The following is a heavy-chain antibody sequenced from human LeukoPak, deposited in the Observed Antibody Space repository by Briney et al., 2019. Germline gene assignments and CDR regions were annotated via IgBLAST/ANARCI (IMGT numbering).Heavy chain of an antibody. J-gene: IGHJ4*02. D-gene: IGHD3-9*01. V-gene: IGHV3-23*01. CDR1: GFTFSSYA. CDR2: ISGSGGST. CDR3: AKDASRILRYFDWLLDS. Sequence: GGSLRLSCAASGFTFSSYAMSWVRQAPGKGLEWVSAISGSGGSTYYADSVKGRFTISRDNSKNTLYLQMNSLRAEDTAVYYCAKDASRILRYFDWLLDSWGQGTLVTVSS.